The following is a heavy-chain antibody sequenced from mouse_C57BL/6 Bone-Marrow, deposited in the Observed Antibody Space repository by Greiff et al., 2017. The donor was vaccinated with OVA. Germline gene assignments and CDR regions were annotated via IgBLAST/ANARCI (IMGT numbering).Heavy chain of an antibody. CDR3: AREGNWEGPFAY. V-gene: IGHV1-61*01. J-gene: IGHJ3*01. Sequence: VQLQQPGAELVRPGSSVKLSCKASGYTFTSYWMDWVKQRPGQGLEWIGNIYPSDSETHYNQKFKDKATLTVDKSSSTAYMQRSSLTSEDAAVYYGAREGNWEGPFAYWGQGTLVTVSA. CDR1: GYTFTSYW. D-gene: IGHD4-1*01. CDR2: IYPSDSET.